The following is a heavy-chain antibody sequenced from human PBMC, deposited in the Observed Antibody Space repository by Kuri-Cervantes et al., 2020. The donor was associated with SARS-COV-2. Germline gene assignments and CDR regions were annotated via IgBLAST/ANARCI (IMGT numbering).Heavy chain of an antibody. CDR2: IYYSGSN. V-gene: IGHV4-61*01. J-gene: IGHJ3*02. Sequence: GSLRLSCTVPGGSVSSGSYYWSWMRQPPGKGLEWIGYIYYSGSNKYNPSLKSRVTISVDTSKNQFSLKLSSVTAADTAVYYCAREWLTNWGRPDDAFDIWGQGTMVTVSS. CDR1: GGSVSSGSYY. D-gene: IGHD7-27*01. CDR3: AREWLTNWGRPDDAFDI.